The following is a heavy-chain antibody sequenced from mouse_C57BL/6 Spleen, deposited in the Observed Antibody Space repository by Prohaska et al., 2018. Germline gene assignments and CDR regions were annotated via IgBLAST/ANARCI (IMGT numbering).Heavy chain of an antibody. CDR2: IYWDDDK. CDR1: GFSLSTSGMG. D-gene: IGHD2-2*01. V-gene: IGHV8-12*01. CDR3: ARRAPMVTTGDYYAMDY. J-gene: IGHJ4*01. Sequence: QVTLKESGPGILQSSQTLSLTCSFSGFSLSTSGMGVSWIRQPSGKGLEWLAHIYWDDDKRYNPSLKSRLTISKDTSRNQVFLKITSVDTADTATYYCARRAPMVTTGDYYAMDYLGQGTSVTVSS.